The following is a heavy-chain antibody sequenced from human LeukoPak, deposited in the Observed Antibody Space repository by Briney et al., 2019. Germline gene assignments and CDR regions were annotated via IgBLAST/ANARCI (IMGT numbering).Heavy chain of an antibody. Sequence: SETLSLTCTVSGGSISSSSHYWGWLRQPPGKGLEWLGSIYYSGTAFYNPSLKSRVTISVDTSKNQFSLNLSSVAAADTAVYYCARHVEREYSGHDGFDYWGQGTLVTVSS. V-gene: IGHV4-39*01. CDR1: GGSISSSSHY. J-gene: IGHJ4*02. CDR3: ARHVEREYSGHDGFDY. D-gene: IGHD5-12*01. CDR2: IYYSGTA.